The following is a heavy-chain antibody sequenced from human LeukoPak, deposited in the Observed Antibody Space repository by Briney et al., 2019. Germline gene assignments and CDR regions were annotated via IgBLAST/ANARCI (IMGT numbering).Heavy chain of an antibody. J-gene: IGHJ3*02. CDR2: IIPIFGTA. V-gene: IGHV1-69*06. CDR1: GGTFSSYA. D-gene: IGHD6-13*01. Sequence: SVKVSCKASGGTFSSYAISWVRQAPGQGLEWMGGIIPIFGTANYAQKFQGRVTITADKSTSTAYMELSSLRSEDTAVYYCARAGIHSSSWYGSLPSDAFDIWGQGTMVTVSS. CDR3: ARAGIHSSSWYGSLPSDAFDI.